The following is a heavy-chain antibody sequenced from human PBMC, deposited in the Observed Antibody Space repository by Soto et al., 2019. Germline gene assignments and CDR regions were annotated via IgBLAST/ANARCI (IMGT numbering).Heavy chain of an antibody. CDR2: INSDGSST. D-gene: IGHD2-15*01. Sequence: VQLVESGGGLVQPGGSLRLSCAASGFTFSSYWMHWVRQAPGKGLVWVSRINSDGSSTSYADSVKGRFTISRDNAKNTRDLQVNSLRAEDTAVYYCANGGAATGYYYYGMDVWGQGTTVTVSS. V-gene: IGHV3-74*01. CDR1: GFTFSSYW. CDR3: ANGGAATGYYYYGMDV. J-gene: IGHJ6*02.